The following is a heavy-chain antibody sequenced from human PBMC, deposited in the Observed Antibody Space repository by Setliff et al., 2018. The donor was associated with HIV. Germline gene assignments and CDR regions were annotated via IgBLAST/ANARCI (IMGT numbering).Heavy chain of an antibody. V-gene: IGHV4-38-2*01. Sequence: SETLSLTCAVSGYSISSGYSWGWVRQPPGKGLEWIGEIYHSGSTSYNPSLKSRVTISVDTSKNQFSLKLSSVTAADTAVFYCARGFPFCSGGNCRANYFDYWGQGTLVTVSS. D-gene: IGHD2-15*01. CDR2: IYHSGST. J-gene: IGHJ4*02. CDR1: GYSISSGYS. CDR3: ARGFPFCSGGNCRANYFDY.